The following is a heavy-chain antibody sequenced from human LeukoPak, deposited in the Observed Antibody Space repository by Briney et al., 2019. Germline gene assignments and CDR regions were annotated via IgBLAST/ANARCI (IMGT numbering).Heavy chain of an antibody. V-gene: IGHV4-39*01. J-gene: IGHJ4*02. CDR1: GGSISSSSYY. CDR3: MGYATATASFDY. CDR2: IYYSGST. Sequence: SETLSLTCTVSGGSISSSSYYWGWIRQPPGKGLEWIGSIYYSGSTYYNPSLKSRVTISVDTSKNQFSLKLSSVTAADTAVYYCMGYATATASFDYWGQGTLVTASS. D-gene: IGHD2-8*01.